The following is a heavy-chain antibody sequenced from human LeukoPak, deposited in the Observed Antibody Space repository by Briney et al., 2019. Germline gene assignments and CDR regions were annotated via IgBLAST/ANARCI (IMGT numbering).Heavy chain of an antibody. CDR1: GGTFSRYA. CDR3: ARVGCSSTSCFDILTGYYFGAFDI. CDR2: IIPIFGTA. J-gene: IGHJ3*02. V-gene: IGHV1-69*05. D-gene: IGHD3-9*01. Sequence: SVKVCCKASGGTFSRYAISWVRQAPGQGLEWMGGIIPIFGTANYAQKFQGRVTITTDESTSKAYMELSSLRSEDTAVYYCARVGCSSTSCFDILTGYYFGAFDIWGQGTMVTVSS.